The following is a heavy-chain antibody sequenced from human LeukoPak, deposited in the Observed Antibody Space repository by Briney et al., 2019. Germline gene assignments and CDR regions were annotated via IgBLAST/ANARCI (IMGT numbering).Heavy chain of an antibody. V-gene: IGHV4-59*01. Sequence: SETLSLTCTVSGDSISSYYWSWIRQPPGKGLEWIGYIYYSGSTNYNPSLKSRVTISVDTSKNQFSLKLSSVTAADTAVYYCARGYYDFWGGYYSNNWFDPWGQGTLVTVSS. D-gene: IGHD3-3*01. J-gene: IGHJ5*02. CDR3: ARGYYDFWGGYYSNNWFDP. CDR2: IYYSGST. CDR1: GDSISSYY.